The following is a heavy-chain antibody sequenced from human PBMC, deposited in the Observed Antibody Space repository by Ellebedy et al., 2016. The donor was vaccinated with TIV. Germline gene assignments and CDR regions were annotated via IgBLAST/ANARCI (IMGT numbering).Heavy chain of an antibody. D-gene: IGHD3-10*01. Sequence: ASVKVSCKASGGTFSSYAISWVRQAPGQGLEWMGGIIPILGIANYAQKFQGRVTITADKSTSTAYMELSSLRSEDTAVYYCARNYGSGSPRSYYYMDVWGKGTTVTVSS. CDR3: ARNYGSGSPRSYYYMDV. J-gene: IGHJ6*03. CDR1: GGTFSSYA. CDR2: IIPILGIA. V-gene: IGHV1-69*10.